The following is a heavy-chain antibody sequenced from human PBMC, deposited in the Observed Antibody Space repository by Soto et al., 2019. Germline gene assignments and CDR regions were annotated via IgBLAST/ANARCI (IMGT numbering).Heavy chain of an antibody. CDR1: GGSVSSGSYY. CDR2: ISHSGRI. J-gene: IGHJ3*02. D-gene: IGHD1-1*01. V-gene: IGHV4-34*01. CDR3: ARVERGTATTVVDAFDI. Sequence: PSETLSLTCAVYGGSVSSGSYYWSWIRQPPGKGLEWIAEISHSGRIHFNPSLKSRVTISVDTSKNQFSLKISSVTAADTVLYYCARVERGTATTVVDAFDIWGQGTMVTVSS.